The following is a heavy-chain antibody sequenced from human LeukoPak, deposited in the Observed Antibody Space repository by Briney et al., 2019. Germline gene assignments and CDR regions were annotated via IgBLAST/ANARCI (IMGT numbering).Heavy chain of an antibody. V-gene: IGHV5-51*01. CDR2: SYPGDSDT. J-gene: IGHJ3*02. Sequence: GKSLKISCKGSGYSFTSYWIGWVRQMPGKGLEWMGISYPGDSDTRYSPSFQGQVTISADKSISTAYLQWSSLKASDTAMYYCAISSGWELPQADAFDIWGQGTMVTVSS. CDR3: AISSGWELPQADAFDI. CDR1: GYSFTSYW. D-gene: IGHD1-26*01.